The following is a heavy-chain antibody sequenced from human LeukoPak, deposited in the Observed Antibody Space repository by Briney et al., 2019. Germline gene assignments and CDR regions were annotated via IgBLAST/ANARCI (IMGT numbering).Heavy chain of an antibody. J-gene: IGHJ5*02. V-gene: IGHV4-34*01. CDR2: INHSGST. CDR3: ARGPYPLYA. D-gene: IGHD2-8*01. Sequence: SETLSLTCAVYGGSFSGYYWSWIRQPPGKGLEWIGEINHSGSTNYNPSLKSRVTISVDTSKNQFSLKLSSVTAADTAVYYCARGPYPLYAWGQGTLVTVSS. CDR1: GGSFSGYY.